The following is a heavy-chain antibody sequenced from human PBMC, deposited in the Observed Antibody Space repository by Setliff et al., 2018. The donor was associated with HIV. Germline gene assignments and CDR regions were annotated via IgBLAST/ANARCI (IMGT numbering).Heavy chain of an antibody. CDR2: ISGGGKSI. D-gene: IGHD2-2*01. Sequence: GGSLRLSCAASGFTFSSYTMHWVRRAPGKGLEWVASISGGGKSIYYADSVKGRFTISRDNADRSLYLQMNSLRAEDTAVYYCVKDEEYIGVVSATMNMPGYYHYYYMDVWGKGSTVTVSS. J-gene: IGHJ6*03. CDR1: GFTFSSYT. CDR3: VKDEEYIGVVSATMNMPGYYHYYYMDV. V-gene: IGHV3-21*01.